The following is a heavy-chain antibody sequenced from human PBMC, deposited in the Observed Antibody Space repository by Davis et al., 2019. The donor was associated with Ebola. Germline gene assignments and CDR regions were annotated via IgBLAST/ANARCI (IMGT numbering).Heavy chain of an antibody. Sequence: PGGSLRLSCAASGFTFGNCAMSWVRLAPGKGLEWVSGILPGGTSTFYADSVRGRFSISRDNSRNTLDLQMNSLRVEDSALYYCAKGGGGGQNYNGVLDNWGQGILVTVSS. J-gene: IGHJ4*02. CDR3: AKGGGGGQNYNGVLDN. CDR2: ILPGGTST. V-gene: IGHV3-23*01. CDR1: GFTFGNCA. D-gene: IGHD1-7*01.